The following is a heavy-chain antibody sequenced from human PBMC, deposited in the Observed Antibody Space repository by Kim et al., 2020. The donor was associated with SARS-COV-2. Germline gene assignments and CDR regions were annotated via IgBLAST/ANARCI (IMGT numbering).Heavy chain of an antibody. CDR3: ARDLRGGASSGWCKGFNW. Sequence: LSLTCAASGFSFSNYAMSWVRQAPGKGLEWVSTIGGLVAGTYYADSVKGRFTISRDNSKNTVYLQMNSLRAEDTAVYYCARDLRGGASSGWCKGFNW. V-gene: IGHV3-23*01. CDR1: GFSFSNYA. CDR2: IGGLVAGT. J-gene: IGHJ5*01. D-gene: IGHD6-19*01.